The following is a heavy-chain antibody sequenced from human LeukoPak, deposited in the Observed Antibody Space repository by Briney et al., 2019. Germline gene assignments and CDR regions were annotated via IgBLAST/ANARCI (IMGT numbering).Heavy chain of an antibody. D-gene: IGHD6-19*01. Sequence: ASVKVSCKASGGTLSSYAISWVRQAPGQGLEWMGGIIPIFGTANYAQKFQGRVTITADESTSTAYMELSSLRSEDTAVYYCARGGIAVAGRFDYWGQGTLVTVSS. V-gene: IGHV1-69*13. CDR2: IIPIFGTA. J-gene: IGHJ4*02. CDR1: GGTLSSYA. CDR3: ARGGIAVAGRFDY.